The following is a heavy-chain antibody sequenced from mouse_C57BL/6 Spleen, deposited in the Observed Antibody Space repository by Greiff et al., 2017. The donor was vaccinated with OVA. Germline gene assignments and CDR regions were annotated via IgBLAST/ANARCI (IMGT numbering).Heavy chain of an antibody. CDR3: ARDDGYSSFDY. V-gene: IGHV5-16*01. CDR2: INYDGSST. D-gene: IGHD2-3*01. CDR1: GFTFSDYY. J-gene: IGHJ2*01. Sequence: EVQLVESEGGLVQPGSSMKLSCTASGFTFSDYYMAWVRQVPEKGLEWVANINYDGSSTYYLDSLKSRFIISRDNAKNILYLQMSSLKSEDTATYYCARDDGYSSFDYWGQGTTLTVSS.